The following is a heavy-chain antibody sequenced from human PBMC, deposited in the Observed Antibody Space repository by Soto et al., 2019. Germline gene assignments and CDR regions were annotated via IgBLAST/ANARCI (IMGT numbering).Heavy chain of an antibody. J-gene: IGHJ4*02. V-gene: IGHV1-3*01. CDR1: GYTFTSYA. CDR3: ASSIMITFGGVIVPGYFDY. CDR2: INAGNGNT. D-gene: IGHD3-16*02. Sequence: QVQLVQSGAEVKKPGASVKVSSKASGYTFTSYAMHWVRQAPGQRLEWMGWINAGNGNTKYSQKFQGRVTITRDTSASTAYMELSSLRSEDTAVYYCASSIMITFGGVIVPGYFDYWGQGTLVTVSS.